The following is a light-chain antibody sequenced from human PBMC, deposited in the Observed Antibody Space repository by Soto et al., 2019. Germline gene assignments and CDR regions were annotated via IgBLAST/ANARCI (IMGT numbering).Light chain of an antibody. CDR1: QSISSY. J-gene: IGKJ2*01. Sequence: DIQMTQSPSSLSASVGARVTITCRASQSISSYLNWYQQKPGKAPKLLIYAASSLQSGVPSRFSGSGSGTYSTLTISSLQPEDFATYYCQQSYSTLKTFGQGTKLEIK. CDR3: QQSYSTLKT. CDR2: AAS. V-gene: IGKV1-39*01.